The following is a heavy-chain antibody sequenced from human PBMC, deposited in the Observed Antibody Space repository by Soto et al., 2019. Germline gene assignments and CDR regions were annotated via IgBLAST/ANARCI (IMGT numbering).Heavy chain of an antibody. V-gene: IGHV4-30-4*01. J-gene: IGHJ3*02. CDR1: GGSVSSGDYY. D-gene: IGHD3-22*01. Sequence: SETLSLTCAVSGGSVSSGDYYWSWIRQPPGKGLEWIGYIYYSGSTYYNPSLESRLTVSVETSKNQFSLRLSSVTAADTALYYCARQGTNDGSGYFGRAFDIRAQRTMVTVSS. CDR2: IYYSGST. CDR3: ARQGTNDGSGYFGRAFDI.